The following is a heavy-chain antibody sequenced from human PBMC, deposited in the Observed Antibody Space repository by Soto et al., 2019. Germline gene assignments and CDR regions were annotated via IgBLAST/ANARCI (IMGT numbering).Heavy chain of an antibody. CDR2: IQSGGPT. CDR1: GFTVSSKY. V-gene: IGHV3-66*01. J-gene: IGHJ6*04. CDR3: ARDPVLCDAGPPHGVPLVF. Sequence: GGSLRLSCAASGFTVSSKYMSWVRQAPGKGLEWVSLIQSGGPTYYADSVKGRFTISRDTSENTPHLQMDSLRAEDTAVYYCARDPVLCDAGPPHGVPLVFWGKATTVTVPP. D-gene: IGHD6-13*01.